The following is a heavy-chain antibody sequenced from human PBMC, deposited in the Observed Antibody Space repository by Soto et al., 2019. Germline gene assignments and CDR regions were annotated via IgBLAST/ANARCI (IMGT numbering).Heavy chain of an antibody. CDR2: INPNSGGT. D-gene: IGHD4-17*01. CDR3: ARSLRWAPYYYYGMDV. Sequence: GSVKVSCKASGYTFTGYYMHWVRQAPGQGLEWMGWINPNSGGTNYAQKFQGWVTMTRDTSISTAYMELSRLRSDDTAVYYCARSLRWAPYYYYGMDVWGQGTTVTVSS. V-gene: IGHV1-2*04. J-gene: IGHJ6*02. CDR1: GYTFTGYY.